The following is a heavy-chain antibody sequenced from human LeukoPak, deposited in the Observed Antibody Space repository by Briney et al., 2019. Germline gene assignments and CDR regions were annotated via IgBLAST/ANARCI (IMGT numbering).Heavy chain of an antibody. CDR2: MWYDGSNK. V-gene: IGHV3-33*01. CDR1: GFTFSSYG. CDR3: AREWDSKKKGIDY. J-gene: IGHJ4*02. Sequence: PGGSLRLSCAASGFTFSSYGMHWVRQAPGKGLEWVAVMWYDGSNKYYADSVKGRFTISRDNSKNTLYLQMNSLRAEDTAVYYCAREWDSKKKGIDYWGQGTLVTVSS. D-gene: IGHD1-26*01.